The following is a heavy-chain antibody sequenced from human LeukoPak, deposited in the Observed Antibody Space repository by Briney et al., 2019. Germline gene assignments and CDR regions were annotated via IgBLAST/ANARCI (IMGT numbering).Heavy chain of an antibody. V-gene: IGHV3-64*01. CDR2: ISSNGGST. J-gene: IGHJ3*02. D-gene: IGHD3-9*01. Sequence: GGSLRLSCAASGFTFSSYAMHWVRQAPGKGLEYVSAISSNGGSTYYANSVKGRFTISRDNSKNTLYLQMNSLRAEDTAVYYCAKPVRYYDILTGSIANDAFDIWGQGTMVTVSS. CDR3: AKPVRYYDILTGSIANDAFDI. CDR1: GFTFSSYA.